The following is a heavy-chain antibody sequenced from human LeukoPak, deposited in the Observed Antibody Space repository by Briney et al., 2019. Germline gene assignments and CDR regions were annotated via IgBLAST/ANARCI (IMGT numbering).Heavy chain of an antibody. V-gene: IGHV4-38-2*02. J-gene: IGHJ4*02. Sequence: SETLFLTCTVSGYSISSGYYWGWIRQPPGKGLEWIGSIYHGGSTYYNPSLKSRVTISVDTSKNQFSLKLSSVTAADTAVYYCARDTCSGGSCYGGDFDYWGQGTLVTVSS. CDR3: ARDTCSGGSCYGGDFDY. CDR1: GYSISSGYY. D-gene: IGHD2-15*01. CDR2: IYHGGST.